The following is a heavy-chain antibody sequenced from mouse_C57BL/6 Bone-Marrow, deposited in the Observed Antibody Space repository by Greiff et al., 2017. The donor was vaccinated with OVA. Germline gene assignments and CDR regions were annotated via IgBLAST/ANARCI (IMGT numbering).Heavy chain of an antibody. Sequence: EVKLVESGAELVKPGASVKLSCTASGFNIKDYYMHWVKQRTEQGLEWIGRIDPEDGETKYAPKFQGKATITADTSSNTAYLQLSSLTSEDTAVYYCARDPHYGSSRDYFDYWGQGTTLTVSS. J-gene: IGHJ2*01. CDR1: GFNIKDYY. V-gene: IGHV14-2*01. D-gene: IGHD1-1*01. CDR2: IDPEDGET. CDR3: ARDPHYGSSRDYFDY.